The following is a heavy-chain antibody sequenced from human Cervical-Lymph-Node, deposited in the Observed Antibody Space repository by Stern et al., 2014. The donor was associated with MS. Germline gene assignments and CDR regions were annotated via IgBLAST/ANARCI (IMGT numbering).Heavy chain of an antibody. CDR3: ARHDRIALGTAIGN. J-gene: IGHJ4*02. V-gene: IGHV4-39*01. D-gene: IGHD2-21*02. Sequence: VQLEESGPGLVKPSETLSLTCSVSGVSLSIDSYYWGWVRQTPGKGLEWIGSVSHSGTTYYNPSLKIRFPISANPSNNQFSLKLSSVTAADTAVYYCARHDRIALGTAIGNWGQGTLVTVSP. CDR2: VSHSGTT. CDR1: GVSLSIDSYY.